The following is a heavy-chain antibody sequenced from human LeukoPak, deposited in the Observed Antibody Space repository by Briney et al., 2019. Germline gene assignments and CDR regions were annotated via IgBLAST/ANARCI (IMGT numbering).Heavy chain of an antibody. CDR3: ASYCSTTSCYEVDY. Sequence: PGGSLRLSCTASGFTFSSYAMHWVRQAPGKGLEYVSAINNNGNSTYYANSVKGRFTISRDNAKNSLYLQMNSLRAEDTAVYYCASYCSTTSCYEVDYWGQGTLVTVSS. J-gene: IGHJ4*02. CDR2: INNNGNST. D-gene: IGHD2-2*01. V-gene: IGHV3-64*01. CDR1: GFTFSSYA.